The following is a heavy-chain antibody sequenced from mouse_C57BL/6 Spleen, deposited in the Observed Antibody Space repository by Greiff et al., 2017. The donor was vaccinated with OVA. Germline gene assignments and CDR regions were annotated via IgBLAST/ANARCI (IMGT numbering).Heavy chain of an antibody. CDR1: GYTFTSYW. J-gene: IGHJ4*01. Sequence: QVQLQQPGAELVKPGASVKMSCKASGYTFTSYWITWVKQRPGQGLEWIGDIYPGSGSTNYNEKFKSKATLTVDTSSSTAYMQLSSLTSEDSAIYYCTRRWVSRAMNYWGQGTSVTVSS. CDR3: TRRWVSRAMNY. V-gene: IGHV1-55*01. CDR2: IYPGSGST. D-gene: IGHD2-3*01.